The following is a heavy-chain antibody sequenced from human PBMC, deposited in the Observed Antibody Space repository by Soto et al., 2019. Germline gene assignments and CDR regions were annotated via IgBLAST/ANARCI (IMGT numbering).Heavy chain of an antibody. D-gene: IGHD3-22*01. Sequence: QVQLQQWGAGLLKPSETLSLRCVVNSGSFSGYYWTWIRQTPGQGLEWIGEISHSGSTTYNPSLMRRVTMSADTSKKQFSLRLSSVTAADTALSFCARGYESSRLYLPLLVYWGQGTLVTVSS. J-gene: IGHJ4*02. CDR2: ISHSGST. CDR3: ARGYESSRLYLPLLVY. V-gene: IGHV4-34*01. CDR1: SGSFSGYY.